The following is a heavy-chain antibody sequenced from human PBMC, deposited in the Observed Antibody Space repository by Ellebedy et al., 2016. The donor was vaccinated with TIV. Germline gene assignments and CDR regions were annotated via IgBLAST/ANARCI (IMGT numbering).Heavy chain of an antibody. CDR2: IRQDGSK. J-gene: IGHJ6*02. V-gene: IGHV3-7*01. CDR1: GFSFSSYW. Sequence: GGSLRLSCAASGFSFSSYWMTWVRQAPGKGLEWVANIRQDGSKNYVESVKGRFTISRDNAQNSLYLQMNSLRPEDTAVYYCSREGLEAGMDLWGQGTTVIVSS. CDR3: SREGLEAGMDL.